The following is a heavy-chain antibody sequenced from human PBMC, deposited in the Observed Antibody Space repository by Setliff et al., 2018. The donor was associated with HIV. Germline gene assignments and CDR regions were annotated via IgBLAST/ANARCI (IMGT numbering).Heavy chain of an antibody. Sequence: ASVKVSCKASGYTFTAYYMHWVRQAPGQGLEWMGRINPNSGGTNYAQKFQGRVTMTRDTSISTVYMELSRLRSDDTVVYYCATKVYCTNGVCLDAFDIWGQGTKVTVSS. D-gene: IGHD2-8*01. CDR1: GYTFTAYY. CDR3: ATKVYCTNGVCLDAFDI. CDR2: INPNSGGT. J-gene: IGHJ3*02. V-gene: IGHV1-2*05.